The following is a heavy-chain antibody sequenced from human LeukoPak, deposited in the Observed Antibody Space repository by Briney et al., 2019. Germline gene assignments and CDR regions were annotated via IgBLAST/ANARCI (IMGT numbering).Heavy chain of an antibody. D-gene: IGHD4-23*01. V-gene: IGHV4-39*07. Sequence: PSETLSLTCTVSGGSISSSSYYWSWIRQPPGKGLEWIGSMYYSGSTYYNPSLKSRVTISVDTSKSQFSLKLSSVTAADTAVYYCARADYGGKIDHWGQGTLVTVSS. CDR2: MYYSGST. CDR3: ARADYGGKIDH. CDR1: GGSISSSSYY. J-gene: IGHJ4*02.